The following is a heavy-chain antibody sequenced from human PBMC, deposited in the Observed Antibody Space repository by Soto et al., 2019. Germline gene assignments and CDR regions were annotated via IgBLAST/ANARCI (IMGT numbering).Heavy chain of an antibody. D-gene: IGHD2-21*01. CDR2: ISYTSGTI. Sequence: GSLRLSCAASGFTFSTYSMNWIRQAPGKGLEWVSYISYTSGTIFYADSVRGRFTISRDNAKNSLFLQMNSLRDEDTAVYYCARDNGLAGSFDPWGQGTLVTVSS. J-gene: IGHJ5*02. CDR1: GFTFSTYS. CDR3: ARDNGLAGSFDP. V-gene: IGHV3-48*02.